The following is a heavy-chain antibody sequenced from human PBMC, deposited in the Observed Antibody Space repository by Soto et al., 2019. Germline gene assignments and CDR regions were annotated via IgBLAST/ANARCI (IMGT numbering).Heavy chain of an antibody. CDR3: ARAVAGTSILDS. J-gene: IGHJ4*02. CDR2: SIPLVDRA. D-gene: IGHD6-19*01. CDR1: GGTFSTST. Sequence: QVQLVPSGAEVKKPGSSVKISCQASGGTFSTSTISWVRQAPGQGLEWMGRSIPLVDRAIYAHNFQGRVTMTADKSTNTVYMEMFSLRSDDTAVYYCARAVAGTSILDSWGQGTLVTVSS. V-gene: IGHV1-69*04.